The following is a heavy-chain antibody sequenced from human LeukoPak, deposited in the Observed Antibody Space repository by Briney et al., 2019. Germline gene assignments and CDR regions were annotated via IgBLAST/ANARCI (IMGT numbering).Heavy chain of an antibody. CDR1: GFTFSSNP. CDR2: INPSGGNT. CDR3: ATTKQARRYFDY. D-gene: IGHD1-1*01. J-gene: IGHJ4*02. V-gene: IGHV3-23*01. Sequence: GGSLRLSCAGSGFTFSSNPLSWVRQAPGKGLEWVSAINPSGGNTYYADSVRGRFTVSRDNSKNTLYLQMNTLRAEDTAVYYCATTKQARRYFDYWGQGTLVTVSS.